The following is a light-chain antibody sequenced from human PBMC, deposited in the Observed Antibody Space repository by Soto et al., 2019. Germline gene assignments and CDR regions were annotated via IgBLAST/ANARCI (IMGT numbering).Light chain of an antibody. CDR1: QSISSH. V-gene: IGKV1-39*01. Sequence: RMTQSPSSLSASVGDTVTITCRASQSISSHLNWYQQKPGKAPNLLMYTASNLQSGVPSRFSGSRSGPDFTLTISSLQPEDFATYYCQQSYSSPPTFGQGTKVDIK. J-gene: IGKJ1*01. CDR2: TAS. CDR3: QQSYSSPPT.